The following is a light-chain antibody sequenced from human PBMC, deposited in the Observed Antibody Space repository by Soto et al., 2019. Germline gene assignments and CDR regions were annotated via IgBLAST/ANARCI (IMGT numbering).Light chain of an antibody. J-gene: IGLJ2*01. CDR2: DVS. CDR3: TSYTGGSTLVV. Sequence: QSALTQPASVSGSLGQSITISCTGTRSDVGGYDYVSWYQHRPGEAPKLMIYDVSIRPSGVSYRFSGSKSGNTASLAISGLQAEDEGDYYCTSYTGGSTLVVFGGGTKLTVL. V-gene: IGLV2-14*03. CDR1: RSDVGGYDY.